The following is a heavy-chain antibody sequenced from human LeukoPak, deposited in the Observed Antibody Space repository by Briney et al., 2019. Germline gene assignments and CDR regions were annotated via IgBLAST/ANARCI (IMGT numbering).Heavy chain of an antibody. Sequence: PGGSLRLSCAASGFTFTTYGMIWVRQAPGKGLEWVLGISGSGSNTYYADSAKGRFTSSRDYSKRTVYLQMNSLRAEDTAVYYCAKAYTTYYYDSSAYAFDIWGQGTMVTVSS. J-gene: IGHJ3*02. CDR2: ISGSGSNT. V-gene: IGHV3-23*01. D-gene: IGHD3-22*01. CDR3: AKAYTTYYYDSSAYAFDI. CDR1: GFTFTTYG.